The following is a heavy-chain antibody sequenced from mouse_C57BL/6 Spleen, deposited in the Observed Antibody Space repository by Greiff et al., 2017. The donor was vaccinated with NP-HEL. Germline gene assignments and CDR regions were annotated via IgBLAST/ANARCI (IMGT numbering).Heavy chain of an antibody. D-gene: IGHD2-4*01. CDR3: SSYHYDGFPYFDY. J-gene: IGHJ2*01. V-gene: IGHV6-6*01. Sequence: EVKLVESGGGLAQPGGSMKLSCAASGFTFSDAWMDWVRQSPGQGLEWVAEIRNKANNHATYYDVTVKGRFTISRDASKSSVYLQMNSLRPASTGIYYYSSYHYDGFPYFDYWGQGTTLTVSS. CDR2: IRNKANNHAT. CDR1: GFTFSDAW.